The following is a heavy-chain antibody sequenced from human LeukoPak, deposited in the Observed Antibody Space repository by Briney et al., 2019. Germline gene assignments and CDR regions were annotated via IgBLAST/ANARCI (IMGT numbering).Heavy chain of an antibody. D-gene: IGHD3-10*01. J-gene: IGHJ5*02. Sequence: SETLSLTCAVYGGSFSGYYWSWIRQPPGKGLEWIGEINHSGSTNYNPSLKSRVTISVDTSKNQFSLKLSSVTAADTAVYYCARGYDGSGSYHWFDPWGQGTLVTVSS. CDR2: INHSGST. V-gene: IGHV4-34*01. CDR3: ARGYDGSGSYHWFDP. CDR1: GGSFSGYY.